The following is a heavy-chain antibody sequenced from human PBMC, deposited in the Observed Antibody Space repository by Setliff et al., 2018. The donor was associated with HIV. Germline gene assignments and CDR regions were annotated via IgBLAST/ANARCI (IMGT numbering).Heavy chain of an antibody. D-gene: IGHD6-19*01. CDR2: INEDGNKK. CDR1: GLTFSDYW. V-gene: IGHV3-7*01. J-gene: IGHJ4*02. Sequence: PGGSLRLSCAASGLTFSDYWMTWVRQAPGKGLEWVATINEDGNKKYHGASVWGRLTISRDNAKKSLYLQMNSLRAEDTAVYYCARDGADSGWDFDYWGQGTLVTVSS. CDR3: ARDGADSGWDFDY.